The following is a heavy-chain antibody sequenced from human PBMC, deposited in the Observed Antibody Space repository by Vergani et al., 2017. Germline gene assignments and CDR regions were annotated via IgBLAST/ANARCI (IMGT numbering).Heavy chain of an antibody. V-gene: IGHV3-9*01. CDR3: AKGPYFYYYMDV. Sequence: EVQLVASGGGLVQPGRSLRLSCAASGITFDDYAMQWVRQGPGKGLGWVSGFSWNSGSIGYADSVKGRFTISRENAKNSLYLQMNSLRAEDTALYYCAKGPYFYYYMDVWGKGTTVTVSS. CDR1: GITFDDYA. J-gene: IGHJ6*03. CDR2: FSWNSGSI.